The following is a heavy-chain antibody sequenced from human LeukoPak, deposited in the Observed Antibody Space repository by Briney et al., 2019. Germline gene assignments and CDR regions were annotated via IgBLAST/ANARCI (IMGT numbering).Heavy chain of an antibody. CDR1: GFTFSSYS. CDR2: ISSSSSYI. CDR3: ARDLCSSTSCYFDYYYYMDV. J-gene: IGHJ6*03. D-gene: IGHD2-2*01. Sequence: TGGSLRLSCAASGFTFSSYSMNWVRQAPGKGLECVSSISSSSSYIYYADSVKGRFTISRDNAKNSLYLQMNSLRAEDTAVYYCARDLCSSTSCYFDYYYYMDVWGKGTTVTVSS. V-gene: IGHV3-21*01.